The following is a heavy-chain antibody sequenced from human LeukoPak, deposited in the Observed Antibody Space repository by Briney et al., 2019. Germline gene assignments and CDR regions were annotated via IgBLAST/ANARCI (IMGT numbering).Heavy chain of an antibody. J-gene: IGHJ4*02. Sequence: ASVKGSCKASGYTFTSYAMHWVRQAHGQRLEWMGWINAGNGNTKYSQKVQGRATITRDTSASTTYMELSSLRSEDTAVYYCARVQALGYSGYDFFDYWGQGTLVTVSS. CDR2: INAGNGNT. CDR3: ARVQALGYSGYDFFDY. V-gene: IGHV1-3*01. CDR1: GYTFTSYA. D-gene: IGHD5-12*01.